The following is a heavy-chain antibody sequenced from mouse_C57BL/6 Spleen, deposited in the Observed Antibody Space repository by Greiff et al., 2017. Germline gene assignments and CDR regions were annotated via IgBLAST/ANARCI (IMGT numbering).Heavy chain of an antibody. Sequence: EVKLMESEGGLVQPGSSMKLSCTASGFTFSDYYMAWVRQVPEKGLEWVANINYDGSSTYFLDSLKSRFIISRDNAKNILYLQMSSLKSEDTATYYCARSTLYAMDYWGQGTSVTVSS. CDR2: INYDGSST. J-gene: IGHJ4*01. CDR3: ARSTLYAMDY. CDR1: GFTFSDYY. D-gene: IGHD5-1*01. V-gene: IGHV5-16*01.